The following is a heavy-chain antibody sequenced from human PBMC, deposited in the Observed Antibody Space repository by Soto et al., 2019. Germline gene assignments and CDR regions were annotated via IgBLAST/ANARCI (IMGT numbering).Heavy chain of an antibody. CDR3: QRVLCSSWYLGYYYYAKDF. V-gene: IGHV1-2*04. CDR2: INPNSGGT. J-gene: IGHJ6*02. Sequence: ASVKVSCKASGYTFTGYYMHWVRQAPGQGLEWMGWINPNSGGTNYAQRFQGWVTMTRDTSISTAYMELSRLRSDDTAVYYCQRVLCSSWYLGYYYYAKDFWSQGTTVTDSS. CDR1: GYTFTGYY. D-gene: IGHD6-13*01.